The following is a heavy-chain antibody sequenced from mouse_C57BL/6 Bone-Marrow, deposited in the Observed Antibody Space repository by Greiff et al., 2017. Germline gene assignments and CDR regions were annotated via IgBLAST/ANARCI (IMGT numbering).Heavy chain of an antibody. CDR2: INYDGSST. D-gene: IGHD1-1*01. V-gene: IGHV5-16*01. J-gene: IGHJ2*01. Sequence: EVQLVESEGGLVQPGRSMKLSCTASGFTFSDYYMAWVRQVPEKGLEWVANINYDGSSTYYMDSLKSRFIISRDNAKNILYLQMSSLKSEDTATYYCARDNGSRYFDYWGQGTTLTVSS. CDR3: ARDNGSRYFDY. CDR1: GFTFSDYY.